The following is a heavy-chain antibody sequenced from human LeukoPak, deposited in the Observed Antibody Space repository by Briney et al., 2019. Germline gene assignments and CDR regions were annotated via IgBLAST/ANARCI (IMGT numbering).Heavy chain of an antibody. D-gene: IGHD6-19*01. CDR3: AREGYSSGWYLYYYYYMDV. Sequence: GGSLRLSSAASGFTFSSYSMNWVRQAPGKGLEWVSSISSSSSYIYYADSVKGRFTISRDNAKNSLYLQMNSLRAEDTAVYYCAREGYSSGWYLYYYYYMDVWGKGTTVTISS. J-gene: IGHJ6*03. CDR1: GFTFSSYS. V-gene: IGHV3-21*01. CDR2: ISSSSSYI.